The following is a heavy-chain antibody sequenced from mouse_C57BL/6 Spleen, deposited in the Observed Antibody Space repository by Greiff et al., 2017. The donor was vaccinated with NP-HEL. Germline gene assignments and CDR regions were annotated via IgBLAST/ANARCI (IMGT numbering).Heavy chain of an antibody. V-gene: IGHV1-18*01. D-gene: IGHD2-4*01. CDR3: ARRGDYDYYAMDY. Sequence: EVKLQESGPELVKPGASVKIPCKASGYTFTDYNMDWVKQSHGKSLEWIGDINPNNGGTIYNQKFKGKATLTVDQSSSTAYMELRSLTSEDTAVYYCARRGDYDYYAMDYWGQGTSVTVSS. J-gene: IGHJ4*01. CDR2: INPNNGGT. CDR1: GYTFTDYN.